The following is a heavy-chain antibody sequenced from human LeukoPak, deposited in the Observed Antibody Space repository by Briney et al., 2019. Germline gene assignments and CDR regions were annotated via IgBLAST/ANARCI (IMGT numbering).Heavy chain of an antibody. CDR3: ARDIELSC. V-gene: IGHV3-23*01. J-gene: IGHJ4*02. CDR1: GFTFSDSA. CDR2: ISASGGNS. D-gene: IGHD1-26*01. Sequence: GGSLRLSCEASGFTFSDSAMSWVRQASGRGLEWVSLISASGGNSYYADSVKGRFTVSRDSSKKTLHLQMNSLRAEDTAVYYCARDIELSCWGQGTLVTVSS.